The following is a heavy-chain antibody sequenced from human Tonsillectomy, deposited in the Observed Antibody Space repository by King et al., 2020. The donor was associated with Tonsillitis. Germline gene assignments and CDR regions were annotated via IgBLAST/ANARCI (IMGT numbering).Heavy chain of an antibody. CDR1: GFTFSSYS. V-gene: IGHV3-48*01. CDR2: ISSTSSTI. J-gene: IGHJ4*02. CDR3: ARETGTFDY. Sequence: VQLVESGGGLVQPGGSLRLSCAASGFTFSSYSMNWVRQAPGKGLEWISYISSTSSTIYYADSVKGRFSISRDNAKNSLYLQMNSLRAEDTAVYYCARETGTFDYWGEGTLVTVSS. D-gene: IGHD1-1*01.